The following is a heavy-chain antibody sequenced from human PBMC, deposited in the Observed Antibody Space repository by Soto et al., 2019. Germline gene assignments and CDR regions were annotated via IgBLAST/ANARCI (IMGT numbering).Heavy chain of an antibody. CDR2: INYRGST. J-gene: IGHJ4*02. CDR1: GGSMSSGDYY. CDR3: ASDAPGAATY. Sequence: QVQLQESGPGLVKPSQTLSLTCTVSGGSMSSGDYYWNWIRQHPEKGLEWIGYINYRGSTFYNPSLKSRLTISVDTSKKQFSLKRTSVTAADTAMYYCASDAPGAATYWGQGTLVNVSS. V-gene: IGHV4-31*03. D-gene: IGHD1-26*01.